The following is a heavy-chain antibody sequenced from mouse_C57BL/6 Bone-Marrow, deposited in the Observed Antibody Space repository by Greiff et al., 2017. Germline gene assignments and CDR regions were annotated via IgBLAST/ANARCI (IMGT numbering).Heavy chain of an antibody. Sequence: VQLQQSGAELVKPGASVKLSCKASGYTFTSYWMHWVKQRPGQGLEWIGIIHPNSGSTNYNEKFKSKATLTVDKSSSTAYMQLSSLTSEDSAVYYCARRAIVTTRYYAMDYWGQGTSVTVSS. CDR2: IHPNSGST. D-gene: IGHD2-5*01. J-gene: IGHJ4*01. CDR3: ARRAIVTTRYYAMDY. CDR1: GYTFTSYW. V-gene: IGHV1-64*01.